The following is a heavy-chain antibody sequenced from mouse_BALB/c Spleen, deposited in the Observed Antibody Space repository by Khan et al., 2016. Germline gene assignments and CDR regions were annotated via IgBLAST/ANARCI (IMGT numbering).Heavy chain of an antibody. CDR3: ARLERACFAY. Sequence: EVQLQESGPGLVKPSQSLSLTCTVTGYSITSDYAWNWIRQFPGNKLEWMGYINYSGSTSYNPSLKSRISITRDTSKNQFFLQLNSVTTEDTATXYCARLERACFAYWGQGTLVTVSA. V-gene: IGHV3-2*02. CDR1: GYSITSDYA. CDR2: INYSGST. J-gene: IGHJ3*01.